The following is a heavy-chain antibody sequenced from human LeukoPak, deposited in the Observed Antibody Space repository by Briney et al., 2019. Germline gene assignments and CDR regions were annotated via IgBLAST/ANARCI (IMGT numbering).Heavy chain of an antibody. J-gene: IGHJ4*02. CDR2: IKQDGSEK. CDR1: GFTFSSYW. CDR3: ARENWYLDS. Sequence: GGSLRLSCAASGFTFSSYWMSWVRQAPGKGLEWVANIKQDGSEKYYVDSVKGRFTISRDNARNSLYLQMNSLRPDDTAVYYCARENWYLDSWGQGTLVTVSS. V-gene: IGHV3-7*01.